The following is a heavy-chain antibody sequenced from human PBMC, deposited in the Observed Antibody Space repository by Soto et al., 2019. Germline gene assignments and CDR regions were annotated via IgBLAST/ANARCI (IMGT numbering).Heavy chain of an antibody. Sequence: PGGSLRLSCAASGFTFSSYGMHWVRQAPGKGLEWVAVIWYDGSNKYYADSVKGRFTISRDNSKNTLYLQMNSLRAEDTAVYYCARDITKAVAGIGSVGYWGQGTLVTVSS. CDR2: IWYDGSNK. CDR1: GFTFSSYG. D-gene: IGHD6-19*01. V-gene: IGHV3-33*01. CDR3: ARDITKAVAGIGSVGY. J-gene: IGHJ4*02.